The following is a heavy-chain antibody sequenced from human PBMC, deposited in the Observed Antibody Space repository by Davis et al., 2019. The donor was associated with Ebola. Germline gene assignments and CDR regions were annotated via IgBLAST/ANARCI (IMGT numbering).Heavy chain of an antibody. D-gene: IGHD3/OR15-3a*01. CDR2: IYSSGST. Sequence: PSETLSLTCTVSGDSITSHYWSWIRQPPGKGLEYIGYIYSSGSTNYNPSLKSRVTISLDMSEKQFSLRLTSVTTADTAVYYCVRESQGADFHYYMDVWGKGTTVTVSS. CDR3: VRESQGADFHYYMDV. CDR1: GDSITSHY. V-gene: IGHV4-59*11. J-gene: IGHJ6*03.